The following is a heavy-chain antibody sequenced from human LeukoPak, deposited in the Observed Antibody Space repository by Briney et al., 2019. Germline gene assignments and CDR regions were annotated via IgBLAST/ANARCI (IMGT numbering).Heavy chain of an antibody. Sequence: GGSLRLSCTASGFSFGDYAMSWVRQAPGKGLEWVAFIRSNTYGWTTEYAASVKGRFTISRDDSKSIAYLQMNSLKTEDTAVYYCTGSFGEITFFDYWGQGTLVTVSS. D-gene: IGHD3-10*01. CDR3: TGSFGEITFFDY. V-gene: IGHV3-49*04. CDR1: GFSFGDYA. J-gene: IGHJ4*02. CDR2: IRSNTYGWTT.